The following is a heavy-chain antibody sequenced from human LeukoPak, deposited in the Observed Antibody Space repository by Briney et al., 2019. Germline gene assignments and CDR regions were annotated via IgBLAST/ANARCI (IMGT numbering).Heavy chain of an antibody. CDR1: GFTFSSYS. CDR2: ISSSSSYI. J-gene: IGHJ4*02. V-gene: IGHV3-21*01. D-gene: IGHD6-19*01. CDR3: ASEDSSGWYYFDY. Sequence: GGSLRLSCAASGFTFSSYSMNWVRQAPGKGLEWVSSISSSSSYIYHADSVKGRFTISRDNAKNSLYLQMNSLRAEDTAVYHCASEDSSGWYYFDYWGQGTLVTVSS.